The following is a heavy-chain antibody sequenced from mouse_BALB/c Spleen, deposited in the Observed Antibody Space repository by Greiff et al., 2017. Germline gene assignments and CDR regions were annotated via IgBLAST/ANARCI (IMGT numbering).Heavy chain of an antibody. V-gene: IGHV3-2*02. CDR3: ARRVYDDYDVPLYYFDY. CDR2: ISYSGST. D-gene: IGHD2-3*01. J-gene: IGHJ2*01. Sequence: EVQLVESGPGLVKPSQSLSLTCTVTGYSITSDYAWNWIRQFPGNKLEWMGYISYSGSTSYNPSLKSRISITRDTSKNQFFLQLNSVTTEDTATYYCARRVYDDYDVPLYYFDYWGQGTTLTVSS. CDR1: GYSITSDYA.